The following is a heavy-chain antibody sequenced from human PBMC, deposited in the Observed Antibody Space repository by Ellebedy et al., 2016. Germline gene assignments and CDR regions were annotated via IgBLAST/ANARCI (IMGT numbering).Heavy chain of an antibody. V-gene: IGHV3-7*02. CDR2: TEQDGGDS. CDR1: GFSLSNFV. J-gene: IGHJ1*01. Sequence: GGSLRLSXEASGFSLSNFVMTWVRQAPGKGLEWVANTEQDGGDSDYVDSVRGRFTISTDSAKNSLYLQMNSLRVEDSAVYYCLAYFGGDCYSTYSSSLEYWGQGTPVTVSS. CDR3: LAYFGGDCYSTYSSSLEY. D-gene: IGHD2-21*02.